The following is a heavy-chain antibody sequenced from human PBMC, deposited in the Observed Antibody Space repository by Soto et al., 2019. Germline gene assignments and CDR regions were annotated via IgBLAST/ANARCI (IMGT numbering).Heavy chain of an antibody. CDR1: GYTFTRYG. CDR3: AKNGQPPYYYYGMDV. Sequence: QGQLVQSGAEVEKPGASVKVSCKASGYTFTRYGISWVRQAPGQGLEWMGWISGYNGDTTYAQKVQGRVTMTIDTSTSTAYMELRRLTSDDTAVYYCAKNGQPPYYYYGMDVWGQGTTVTVSS. CDR2: ISGYNGDT. J-gene: IGHJ6*02. V-gene: IGHV1-18*01. D-gene: IGHD2-8*01.